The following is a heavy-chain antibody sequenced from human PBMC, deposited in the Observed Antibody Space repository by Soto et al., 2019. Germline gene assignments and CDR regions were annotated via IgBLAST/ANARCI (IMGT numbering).Heavy chain of an antibody. Sequence: QVQLVQSGAEVKKPGASVKVSCKASGYTFTSYGISWVRQAPGQGLEWMGWISAYNGNTNYAQKLQGRVTMTTDTSTSTAYMELRSLRSADTAVYYCARGRCSSTSCYGGDWFDPWGQGTLVTVSS. CDR3: ARGRCSSTSCYGGDWFDP. CDR2: ISAYNGNT. V-gene: IGHV1-18*01. CDR1: GYTFTSYG. D-gene: IGHD2-2*01. J-gene: IGHJ5*02.